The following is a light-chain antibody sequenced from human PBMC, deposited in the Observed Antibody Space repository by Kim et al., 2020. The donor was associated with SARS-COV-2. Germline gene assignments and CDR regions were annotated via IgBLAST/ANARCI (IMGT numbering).Light chain of an antibody. Sequence: GQWVTSSCSGSSSNIGSKIVNWFQQLPGTAPQLLICTNTKRPSGVPDRFSGSKSGTSASLAISGLQSEDEADYYCASWDDRLNGMVFGGGTQLTVL. CDR3: ASWDDRLNGMV. CDR2: TNT. J-gene: IGLJ3*02. CDR1: SSNIGSKI. V-gene: IGLV1-44*01.